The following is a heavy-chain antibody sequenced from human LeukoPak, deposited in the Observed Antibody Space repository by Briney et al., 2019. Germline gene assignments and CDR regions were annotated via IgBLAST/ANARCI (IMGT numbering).Heavy chain of an antibody. J-gene: IGHJ4*02. D-gene: IGHD2-21*02. CDR1: GFTFSSYS. Sequence: PGGSLRLSCAASGFTFSSYSMNWVRQAPGKGLEWVSSISSSSSYIYYADSVKGRFTISRDNAKNSLYLQMNSLRAEDTAVYYCARDLDCGGDCFSFDYWGQGTLVTVSS. CDR3: ARDLDCGGDCFSFDY. CDR2: ISSSSSYI. V-gene: IGHV3-21*01.